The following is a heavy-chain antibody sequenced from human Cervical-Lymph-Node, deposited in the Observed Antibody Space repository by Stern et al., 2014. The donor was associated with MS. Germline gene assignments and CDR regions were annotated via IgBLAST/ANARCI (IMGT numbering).Heavy chain of an antibody. J-gene: IGHJ4*02. CDR3: AREGEKASTTAFDS. D-gene: IGHD3-16*01. CDR2: ISHDGNEK. CDR1: GFPFRNYA. V-gene: IGHV3-30*01. Sequence: VQLLESGGGAVQPGKSLRLSCAASGFPFRNYAMHWVRQAPGKGLEWVAVISHDGNEKYYADSLRGRFTISRDNSRNTLYLQMNSLGADDTAVYYCAREGEKASTTAFDSWGQGTLVTVS.